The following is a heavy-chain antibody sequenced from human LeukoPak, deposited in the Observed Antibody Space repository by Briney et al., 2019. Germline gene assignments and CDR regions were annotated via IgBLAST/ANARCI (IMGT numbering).Heavy chain of an antibody. CDR1: GFTVSSTY. V-gene: IGHV3-66*01. D-gene: IGHD5-12*01. CDR3: ARAKQSGYPGDFDH. J-gene: IGHJ4*02. CDR2: IYSGGTT. Sequence: GGSLRLSYAASGFTVSSTYMNWVRQAPGKGLEWVSVIYSGGTTYYADSVKGRFTISRDSSKNTLSLQMNSLRAEDTGVYYCARAKQSGYPGDFDHWGQGTLVTVSS.